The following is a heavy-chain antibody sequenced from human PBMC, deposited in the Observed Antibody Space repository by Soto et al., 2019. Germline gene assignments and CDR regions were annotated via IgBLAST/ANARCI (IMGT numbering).Heavy chain of an antibody. V-gene: IGHV1-69*13. CDR1: GGTFSSYA. CDR2: IIPIFGTA. CDR3: ARCGYYYGSGSPGWFDP. Sequence: GASLKVSCKAAGGTFSSYAISWVRQATGQGLEWMGGIIPIFGTANYAQKFQGRVTITADESTSTAYMELSSLRSEDTAVYYCARCGYYYGSGSPGWFDPWGQGTLVTVSS. J-gene: IGHJ5*02. D-gene: IGHD3-10*01.